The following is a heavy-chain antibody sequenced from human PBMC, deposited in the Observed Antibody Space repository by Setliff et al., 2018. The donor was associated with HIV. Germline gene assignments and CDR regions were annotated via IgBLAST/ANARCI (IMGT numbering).Heavy chain of an antibody. CDR1: GGSISSSSYY. CDR2: INHSGST. CDR3: ARNDYGSGTYNWFDP. V-gene: IGHV4-39*07. Sequence: SETLSLTCTVSGGSISSSSYYWSWIRQPPGKGLEWIGEINHSGSTNYNPSLKSRVTISVDTSKNQFSRKLSSVTAADTAVYYCARNDYGSGTYNWFDPWGQGTLVTVSS. D-gene: IGHD3-10*01. J-gene: IGHJ5*02.